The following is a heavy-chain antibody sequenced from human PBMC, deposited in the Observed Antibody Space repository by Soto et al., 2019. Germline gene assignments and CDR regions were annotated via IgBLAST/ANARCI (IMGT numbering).Heavy chain of an antibody. CDR2: LYWDDDN. CDR3: AHNPPQDSGAFDI. J-gene: IGHJ3*02. Sequence: KSGPTLVNPTQALTLTCTFPGFSLRTTGVGVGWIRRPPGKALEWLALLYWDDDNHYNPSLKSRLTLTKDTSKSQVVLTLTNVDPEDTATYYCAHNPPQDSGAFDIWGQGTMVTVSS. CDR1: GFSLRTTGVG. D-gene: IGHD6-19*01. V-gene: IGHV2-5*02.